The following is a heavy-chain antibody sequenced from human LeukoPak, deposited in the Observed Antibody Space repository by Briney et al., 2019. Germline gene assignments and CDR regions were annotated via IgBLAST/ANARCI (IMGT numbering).Heavy chain of an antibody. CDR3: AGYDHSNYLAY. CDR1: GVSISSNY. V-gene: IGHV4-4*08. D-gene: IGHD4-11*01. Sequence: PSETLSLTCTVSGVSISSNYWSWIRQPPGKGLEWNGLEWIGYIHANGDTNYNPSLNRRVTMSLDSSRRHLSLNLSFLTAADTAVYFCAGYDHSNYLAYWGQGILVTVSS. CDR2: IHANGDT. J-gene: IGHJ4*02.